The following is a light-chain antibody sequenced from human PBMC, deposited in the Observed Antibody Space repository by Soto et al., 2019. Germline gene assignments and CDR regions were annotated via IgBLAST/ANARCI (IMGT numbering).Light chain of an antibody. V-gene: IGKV3-20*01. CDR3: HQYTSPPWT. CDR1: QTVPGNY. J-gene: IGKJ1*01. CDR2: GAS. Sequence: EIVLTQSPATLSLSPGERATLSCRARQTVPGNYLAWLQHKPGQAPRLLIYGASTRATGIQDRFSGSGSGTDFTLTIARLEPEDFAVYYCHQYTSPPWTLGQVTKLETK.